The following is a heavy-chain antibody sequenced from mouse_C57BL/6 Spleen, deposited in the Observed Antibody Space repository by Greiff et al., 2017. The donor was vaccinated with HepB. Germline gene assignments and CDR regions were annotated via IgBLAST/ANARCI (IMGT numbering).Heavy chain of an antibody. CDR3: TEGNDYDWFAY. D-gene: IGHD2-4*01. V-gene: IGHV14-4*01. J-gene: IGHJ3*01. Sequence: EVQLQQSGAELVRPGASVKLSCTASGFNIKDDYMHWVKQRPEQGLEWIGWIDPENGDTEYASKFQGKATITADTSSNTAYLQLSSLTSEDTAGYYCTEGNDYDWFAYWGQGTLVTVSA. CDR2: IDPENGDT. CDR1: GFNIKDDY.